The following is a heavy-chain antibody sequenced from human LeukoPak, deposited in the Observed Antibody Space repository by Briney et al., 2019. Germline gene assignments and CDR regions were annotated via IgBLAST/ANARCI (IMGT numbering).Heavy chain of an antibody. CDR1: GYTFTSYG. Sequence: ASVKVSCKASGYTFTSYGISWVRQAPGQGLEWMGWISAYNGSTNYAQKLQGRVTMTTDTSTSTAYMELRSLRSDDTAVYYCARVDRSEGPPESDNWFDSWGQGTLVTVSS. CDR3: ARVDRSEGPPESDNWFDS. J-gene: IGHJ5*01. V-gene: IGHV1-18*01. D-gene: IGHD2-15*01. CDR2: ISAYNGST.